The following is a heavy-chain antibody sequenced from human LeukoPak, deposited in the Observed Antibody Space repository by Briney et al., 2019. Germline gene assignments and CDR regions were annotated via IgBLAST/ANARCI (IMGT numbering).Heavy chain of an antibody. J-gene: IGHJ5*02. V-gene: IGHV1-46*01. CDR3: ARAGGYCSGGRCYNWFDP. Sequence: ASVKVSFKASGYTFTTSYMHWVRQAPGQGLEWMGIINPSGGSTTYAQKFQGRVTMTRDTSTSTVYMEPSSLRSEDTAVYYCARAGGYCSGGRCYNWFDPWGQGTLVIVSS. CDR1: GYTFTTSY. CDR2: INPSGGST. D-gene: IGHD2-15*01.